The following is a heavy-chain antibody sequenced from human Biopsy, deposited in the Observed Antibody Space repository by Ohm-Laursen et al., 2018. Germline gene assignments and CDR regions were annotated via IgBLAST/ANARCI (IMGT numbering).Heavy chain of an antibody. CDR1: GGSISGSS. J-gene: IGHJ3*02. CDR2: ISYSRDT. V-gene: IGHV4-59*08. CDR3: AKHGSGWTGDDAFHI. D-gene: IGHD6-19*01. Sequence: SDTLSLTCTVSGGSISGSSWSWIRQAPAKGLEWIGYISYSRDTNYNPSLKSRITISVETSTNQFSLKLTSVTAADTAVYYCAKHGSGWTGDDAFHIWGQGTMVTVSS.